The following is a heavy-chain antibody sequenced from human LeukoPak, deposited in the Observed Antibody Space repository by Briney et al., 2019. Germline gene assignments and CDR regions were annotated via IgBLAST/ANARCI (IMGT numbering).Heavy chain of an antibody. CDR1: GFTFSSYA. J-gene: IGHJ4*02. D-gene: IGHD6-6*01. V-gene: IGHV3-30-3*01. CDR2: ISYDGSNK. CDR3: AREIIAALDY. Sequence: PGGSLGLSCAASGFTFSSYAMHWVRQAPGKGLEWVAVISYDGSNKYYADSVKGRFTISRDNSKNTLYLQMNSLRAEDTAVYYCAREIIAALDYWGQGTLVTVSS.